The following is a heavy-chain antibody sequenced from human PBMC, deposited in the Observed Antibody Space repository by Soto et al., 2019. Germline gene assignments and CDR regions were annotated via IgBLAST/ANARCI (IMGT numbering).Heavy chain of an antibody. CDR1: GVTFSAYW. CDR3: ARSNYAIDY. Sequence: GGSLRLSCTASGVTFSAYWMHWVHQAPGKGLVWVSHITSDGSSSSYADSVKGRFTISRDNAKNTLYLQMNSLRAEDTAVYFCARSNYAIDYWGQGALVTVSS. CDR2: ITSDGSSS. J-gene: IGHJ4*02. V-gene: IGHV3-74*01. D-gene: IGHD2-8*01.